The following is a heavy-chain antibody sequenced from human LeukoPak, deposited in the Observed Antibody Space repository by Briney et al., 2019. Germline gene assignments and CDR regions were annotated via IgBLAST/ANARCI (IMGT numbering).Heavy chain of an antibody. D-gene: IGHD6-13*01. CDR2: IYYSGST. V-gene: IGHV4-59*01. CDR1: GGSISSYY. Sequence: PSETLSLTCTVSGGSISSYYWSWIRQPPGKGLEWIGYIYYSGSTNYNPSLKSRVTISVDTSKNQFSLKLSSVTAEDTAVYYCAKGVSSSWFYFDYWGQGTLVTVSS. J-gene: IGHJ4*02. CDR3: AKGVSSSWFYFDY.